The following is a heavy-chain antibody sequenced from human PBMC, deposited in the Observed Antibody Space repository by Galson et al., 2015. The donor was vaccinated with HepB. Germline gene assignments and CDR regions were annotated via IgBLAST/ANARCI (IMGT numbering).Heavy chain of an antibody. CDR1: GFAFSSAW. CDR2: IKSKTDGGTT. V-gene: IGHV3-15*01. Sequence: SLRLSCAASGFAFSSAWMSWVRQAPGKGLGWVGRIKSKTDGGTTVYAAPVKGRFTISRDDSKNTLYLQMNSLKTEDTAVYYCVTRPPRSYWGQGTLVTVSS. J-gene: IGHJ4*02. CDR3: VTRPPRSY.